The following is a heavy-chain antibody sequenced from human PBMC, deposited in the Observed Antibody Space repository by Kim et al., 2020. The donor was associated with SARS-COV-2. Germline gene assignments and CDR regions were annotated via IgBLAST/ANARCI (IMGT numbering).Heavy chain of an antibody. V-gene: IGHV3-21*05. CDR3: VRALKGGYYDSSGYDY. CDR1: GFSFDSYS. Sequence: GWSLRLSCAASGFSFDSYSMNWVRQAPGKGLEWISFISSSSTFIYQAASVRGRFTISRDNAKNSVYLQMNSLRADDTAVYYCVRALKGGYYDSSGYDYWG. J-gene: IGHJ4*01. CDR2: ISSSSTFI. D-gene: IGHD3-22*01.